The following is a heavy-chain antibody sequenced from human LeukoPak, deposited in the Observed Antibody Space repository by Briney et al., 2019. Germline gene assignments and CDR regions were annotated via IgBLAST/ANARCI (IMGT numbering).Heavy chain of an antibody. CDR2: IYYSGST. V-gene: IGHV4-59*08. J-gene: IGHJ5*02. CDR3: ARGETTVNP. Sequence: SETLSLTCTVSGGSISSYYWSWIRQPPGKGLEWIGYIYYSGSTNCNPSLKSRVTISVDTSKNQFSLKLSSVTAADTAVYYCARGETTVNPWGQGTLVTVSS. CDR1: GGSISSYY. D-gene: IGHD4-17*01.